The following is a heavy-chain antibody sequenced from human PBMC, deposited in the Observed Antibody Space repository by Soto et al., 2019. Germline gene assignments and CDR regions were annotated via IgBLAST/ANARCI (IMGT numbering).Heavy chain of an antibody. V-gene: IGHV2-5*01. CDR1: GGSVSSGSYY. Sequence: TLSLTCTVSGGSVSSGSYYWSWIRQPPGKALEWLGFIYWNDDKRYSPSLKSRLTITKDTSKNQVVLTMTNMDPVDTATYYCAKSGSSGWYGWFDPWGQGTLVTVSS. D-gene: IGHD6-19*01. CDR2: IYWNDDK. CDR3: AKSGSSGWYGWFDP. J-gene: IGHJ5*02.